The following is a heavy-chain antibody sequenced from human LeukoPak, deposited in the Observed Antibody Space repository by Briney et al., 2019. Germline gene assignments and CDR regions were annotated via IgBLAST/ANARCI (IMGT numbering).Heavy chain of an antibody. D-gene: IGHD4-23*01. CDR1: GYTFTGYY. J-gene: IGHJ4*02. CDR2: IYPSNGDT. V-gene: IGHV1-2*02. CDR3: ARSNSIHEYFDF. Sequence: ASVKVSCKASGYTFTGYYMHWVRQAPGQGLEWMGSIYPSNGDTNYAQKFQGRVTLTRDTSIRTAYMELSRLRSDDSAVFYCARSNSIHEYFDFWGQGSLVTVSS.